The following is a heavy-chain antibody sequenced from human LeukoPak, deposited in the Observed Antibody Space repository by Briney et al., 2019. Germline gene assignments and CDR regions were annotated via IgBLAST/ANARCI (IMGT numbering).Heavy chain of an antibody. CDR3: ARVGSVDDLDY. CDR2: MNPNSGNT. J-gene: IGHJ4*02. Sequence: ASVKVSCKASGYTFTSYDINWVRQATGQGLEWMGWMNPNSGNTGYAQKFQGRVTITRNTSISTAYMELSSLRSGDTAVYYCARVGSVDDLDYWGQGTLVTVSS. V-gene: IGHV1-8*03. CDR1: GYTFTSYD. D-gene: IGHD3-10*01.